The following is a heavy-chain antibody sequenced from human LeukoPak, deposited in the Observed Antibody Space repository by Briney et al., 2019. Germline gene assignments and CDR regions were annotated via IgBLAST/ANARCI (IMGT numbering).Heavy chain of an antibody. Sequence: ASQTLSLTCALSGDSVSSNSVAWHWIRQSPSRGLEWLGRTYYRSKWYNDYAVSVKGRITINPDTSKNQFSLQLNSVTPEDTAVYYCARDHCSGGSCHWRFDYWGQGTLVTVSS. CDR3: ARDHCSGGSCHWRFDY. J-gene: IGHJ4*02. CDR2: TYYRSKWYN. D-gene: IGHD2-15*01. CDR1: GDSVSSNSVA. V-gene: IGHV6-1*01.